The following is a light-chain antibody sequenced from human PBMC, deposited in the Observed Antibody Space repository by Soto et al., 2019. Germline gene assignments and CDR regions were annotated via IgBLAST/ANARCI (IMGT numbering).Light chain of an antibody. J-gene: IGLJ2*01. V-gene: IGLV1-44*01. CDR1: SSNIGSNT. Sequence: QSVLTQPPSASGTHGQRVTISCSGSSSNIGSNTVNWYQQLPGTAPNLLIYSNNQRPSGVPDRFSGSKSGTSASLAISGLQSEDEADYYCAAWDDSLNGVVFGGGTKVTVL. CDR3: AAWDDSLNGVV. CDR2: SNN.